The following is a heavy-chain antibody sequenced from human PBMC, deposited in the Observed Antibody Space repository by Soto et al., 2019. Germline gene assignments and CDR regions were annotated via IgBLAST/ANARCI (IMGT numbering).Heavy chain of an antibody. CDR3: ARVRFGEWGYAMDV. CDR1: GLTFSDCY. CDR2: ISSSGSSI. Sequence: QVQLVESGGGLVKPGGSLRLSCAASGLTFSDCYMNWIRQAPGKGLEWVSYISSSGSSINYAGYVKGRFTISRDNAKNSLYLQRNSLRAEDTAMYYCARVRFGEWGYAMDVWGQGTTVTVSS. J-gene: IGHJ6*02. D-gene: IGHD3-10*01. V-gene: IGHV3-11*01.